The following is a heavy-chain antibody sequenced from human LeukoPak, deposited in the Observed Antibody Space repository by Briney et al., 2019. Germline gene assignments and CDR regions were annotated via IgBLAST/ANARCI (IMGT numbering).Heavy chain of an antibody. V-gene: IGHV1-69*02. CDR1: GGTFSSYT. Sequence: ASVKVSCKASGGTFSSYTTSWVRQAPGQGLEWMGRIIPILGIANYAQKFQGRVTITADKSTSTAYMELSSLRSEDTAVYYCAREPHNWNYDYYGMDVWGQGTTVTVSS. CDR2: IIPILGIA. D-gene: IGHD1-20*01. J-gene: IGHJ6*02. CDR3: AREPHNWNYDYYGMDV.